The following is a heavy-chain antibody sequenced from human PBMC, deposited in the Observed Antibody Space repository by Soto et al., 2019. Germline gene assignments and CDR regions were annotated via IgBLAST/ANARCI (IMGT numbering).Heavy chain of an antibody. CDR3: AKDMYANHDYGLIDY. Sequence: SCKASGFTFTSSAVQCVRQARGQRLEWIGWIVVGSGNTNYAQKFQERVTITRDMSTSTAYMELSSLRTEDTALYYCAKDMYANHDYGLIDYWGQGTLVTVSS. D-gene: IGHD4-17*01. CDR1: GFTFTSSA. J-gene: IGHJ4*02. CDR2: IVVGSGNT. V-gene: IGHV1-58*01.